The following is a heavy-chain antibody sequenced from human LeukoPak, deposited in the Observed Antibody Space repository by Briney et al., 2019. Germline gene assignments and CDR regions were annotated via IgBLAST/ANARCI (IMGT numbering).Heavy chain of an antibody. D-gene: IGHD6-13*01. CDR2: IYYTGST. Sequence: SETLSLTCAVSGGSISGGKDFWGWIRQSPGKGLEWIGSIYYTGSTYYNPSLKSRVTISVDTAKSEFSLMVHSVTAADAAMYYCARRGITYSTSFFDSWGQGTLVTVAS. CDR1: GGSISGGKDF. CDR3: ARRGITYSTSFFDS. V-gene: IGHV4-39*01. J-gene: IGHJ4*02.